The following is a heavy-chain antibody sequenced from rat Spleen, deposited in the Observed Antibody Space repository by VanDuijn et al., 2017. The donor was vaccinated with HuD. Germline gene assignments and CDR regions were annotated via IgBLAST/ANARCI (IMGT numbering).Heavy chain of an antibody. CDR1: GFTFNNYW. V-gene: IGHV5-29*01. D-gene: IGHD1-9*01. CDR3: ARRHYGYTDYFDY. CDR2: TSYDGTNT. J-gene: IGHJ2*01. Sequence: EVQLVESGGGLVQPGRSLKLSCVASGFTFNNYWMTWIRQAPTKGLEWVATTSYDGTNTYYRDSVKGRFTISRDNAKNTLYLQMDSLRSEDTATYYCARRHYGYTDYFDYWGQGVMVTVSS.